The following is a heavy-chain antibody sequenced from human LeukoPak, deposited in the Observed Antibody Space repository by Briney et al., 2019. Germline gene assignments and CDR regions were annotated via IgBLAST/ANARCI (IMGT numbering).Heavy chain of an antibody. J-gene: IGHJ6*03. V-gene: IGHV3-48*03. CDR1: GFTFSSYE. CDR3: AREDVTMVRGVIRDYYYYMDV. Sequence: GGSLRLSCAASGFTFSSYEMNWVRQAPGKGLEWVSYISSSGSTIYYADSVKGRFTISRDNAKNSLYLQMNSLRAEDTAVYYCAREDVTMVRGVIRDYYYYMDVWGKGTTVTISS. CDR2: ISSSGSTI. D-gene: IGHD3-10*01.